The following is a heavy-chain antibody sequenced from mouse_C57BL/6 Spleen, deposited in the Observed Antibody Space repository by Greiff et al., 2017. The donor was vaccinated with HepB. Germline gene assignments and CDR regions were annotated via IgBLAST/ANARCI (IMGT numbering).Heavy chain of an antibody. CDR1: GYAFSSYW. Sequence: QVQLQQSGAELVKPGASVKISCKASGYAFSSYWMNWVKQRPGKGLEWIGQIYPGDGDTNYNGKFKGKATLTADKSSSTAYMQLSSLTSEDSAVYFCARSELTGTGYFDVWGTGTTVTVSS. CDR3: ARSELTGTGYFDV. D-gene: IGHD4-1*01. CDR2: IYPGDGDT. J-gene: IGHJ1*03. V-gene: IGHV1-80*01.